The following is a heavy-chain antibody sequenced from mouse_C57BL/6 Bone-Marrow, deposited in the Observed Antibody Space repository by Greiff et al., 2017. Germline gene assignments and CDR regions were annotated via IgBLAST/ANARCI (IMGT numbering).Heavy chain of an antibody. Sequence: VKVVESGPELVKPGASVQISCKASGYAFSSSWMNWVKQRPGKGLAWIGRIYPGDGDTNYNGKFKGKATLTAEKSSSTAYMQLSSLTSADSAVYFCARTGFCLITTVVAYYFDYGGQGTTLTVSS. CDR1: GYAFSSSW. J-gene: IGHJ2*01. D-gene: IGHD1-1*01. V-gene: IGHV1-82*01. CDR2: IYPGDGDT. CDR3: ARTGFCLITTVVAYYFDY.